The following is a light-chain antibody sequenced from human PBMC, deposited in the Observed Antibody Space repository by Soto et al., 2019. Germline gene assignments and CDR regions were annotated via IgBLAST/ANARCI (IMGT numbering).Light chain of an antibody. CDR3: QQYNRWPRT. J-gene: IGKJ1*01. CDR1: QSVNSN. Sequence: EVVMTQSPVTLSVSPGERATLSCRASQSVNSNLAWYQHKPGQAPRLLIYGASTRATNSPPRFSGSGSGTEFTLSISSLQSEDFAVYYCQQYNRWPRTFGQGTKVEV. CDR2: GAS. V-gene: IGKV3-15*01.